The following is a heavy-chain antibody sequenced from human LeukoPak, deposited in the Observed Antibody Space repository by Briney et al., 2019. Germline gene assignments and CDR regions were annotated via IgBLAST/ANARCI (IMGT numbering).Heavy chain of an antibody. V-gene: IGHV3-53*04. J-gene: IGHJ4*02. CDR1: GLTVRSYY. Sequence: GGSLRLSCAASGLTVRSYYMSWVRQAPGKGVECVSVIYSGGTTYYADSVKGRFTSSRHNSTNMLYLQMTSLRAEDTAVYYCAKYLLRGYSAHYGSQGTLVTVSS. CDR2: IYSGGTT. D-gene: IGHD5-18*01. CDR3: AKYLLRGYSAHY.